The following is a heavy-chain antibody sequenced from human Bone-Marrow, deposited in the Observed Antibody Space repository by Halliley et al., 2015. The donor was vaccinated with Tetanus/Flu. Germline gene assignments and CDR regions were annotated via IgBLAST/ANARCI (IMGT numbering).Heavy chain of an antibody. V-gene: IGHV3-30*03. Sequence: AVLSYDASNNFYADFVKGRFTISRDNSKNTLYLQMSSLRPEDTAVYYCARDRATRHSYYYGVDVWGPGTTITVSS. CDR3: ARDRATRHSYYYGVDV. J-gene: IGHJ6*02. D-gene: IGHD6-6*01. CDR2: LSYDASNN.